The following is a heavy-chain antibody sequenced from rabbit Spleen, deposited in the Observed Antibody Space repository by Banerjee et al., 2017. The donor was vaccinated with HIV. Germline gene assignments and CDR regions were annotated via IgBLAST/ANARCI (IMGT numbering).Heavy chain of an antibody. CDR3: ARGSAAMTMVITGYYLNL. J-gene: IGHJ4*01. CDR2: IYTDGSGST. V-gene: IGHV1S40*01. CDR1: GFSFSDSYY. D-gene: IGHD2-1*01. Sequence: QSLEESGGDLVKPGASLTLTCTASGFSFSDSYYMCWVRQAPGKGLEWIGCIYTDGSGSTAYASWAKGRFTISKTSSTTVTLQMTSLTAADTATYFCARGSAAMTMVITGYYLNLWGQGTLVTDS.